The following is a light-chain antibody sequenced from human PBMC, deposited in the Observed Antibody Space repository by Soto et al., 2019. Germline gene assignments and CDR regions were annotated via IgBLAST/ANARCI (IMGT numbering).Light chain of an antibody. CDR2: AAS. CDR3: QHYTTSPWT. Sequence: EIVLTQSPGTLSLSPGERATLSCRASQSVTSNYLAWYQQKPGQAPRLVIYAASSRATDIPDRFSGSGSGTDFTLTISRLEPEDFALYYCQHYTTSPWTFGQGTKVEIK. J-gene: IGKJ1*01. CDR1: QSVTSNY. V-gene: IGKV3-20*01.